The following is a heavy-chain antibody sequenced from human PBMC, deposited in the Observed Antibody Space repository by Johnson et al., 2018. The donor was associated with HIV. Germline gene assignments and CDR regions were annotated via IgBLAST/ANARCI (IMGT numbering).Heavy chain of an antibody. V-gene: IGHV3-13*01. D-gene: IGHD3-16*02. CDR1: GFTFSSYD. CDR2: IGTAGDT. Sequence: VQLVESGGGLVQPGGSLRLSCAASGFTFSSYDMHWVRQAKGKGLEWVSAIGTAGDTYYPGYVKGRFTISRENAKNSLYLQMNSLRAGDTAVYYCARGDRYHAFDIWGQGTVVTVYS. J-gene: IGHJ3*02. CDR3: ARGDRYHAFDI.